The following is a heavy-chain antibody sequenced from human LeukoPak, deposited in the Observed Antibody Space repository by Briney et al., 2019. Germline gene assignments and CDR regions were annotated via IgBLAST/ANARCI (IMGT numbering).Heavy chain of an antibody. V-gene: IGHV3-11*04. Sequence: TGGSLRLSCAASGFIFSDYYMNWIRQAPGKGLEWVSYISSSGSTIYYADSVKGRFTISRDNAKNSLYLQMNSLRAEDTAVYYCARRAAYSGYVQSPFFDYWGQGTLVTVSS. J-gene: IGHJ4*02. D-gene: IGHD5-12*01. CDR3: ARRAAYSGYVQSPFFDY. CDR2: ISSSGSTI. CDR1: GFIFSDYY.